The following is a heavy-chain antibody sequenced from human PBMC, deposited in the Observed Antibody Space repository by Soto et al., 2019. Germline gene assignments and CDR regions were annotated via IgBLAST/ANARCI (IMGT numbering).Heavy chain of an antibody. CDR2: ISAYNGNT. CDR1: GYTFTSYG. J-gene: IGHJ6*03. CDR3: ARVGATYTSYYYMDV. V-gene: IGHV1-18*01. Sequence: ASVKVSCKASGYTFTSYGISWVRQAPGQGLEWMGWISAYNGNTNYAQKLQGRVTMTTDTSTSTAYMELRSLRSDDTAVYYCARVGATYTSYYYMDVWGKGTTVTVSS. D-gene: IGHD3-16*01.